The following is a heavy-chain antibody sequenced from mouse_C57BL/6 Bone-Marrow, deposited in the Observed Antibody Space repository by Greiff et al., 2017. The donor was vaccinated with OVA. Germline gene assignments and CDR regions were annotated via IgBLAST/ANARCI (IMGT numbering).Heavy chain of an antibody. V-gene: IGHV5-16*01. Sequence: EVQLVESEGGLVQPGSSMKLSCTASGFTFSDYYMAWVRQVPEKGLEWVANINYDGSSTYYLDSLKSRFIISRDNAKNILYLQMSSLKSEDTATYYCARDLGRRAMDYWGQGTSVTVSS. D-gene: IGHD4-1*01. CDR3: ARDLGRRAMDY. CDR1: GFTFSDYY. J-gene: IGHJ4*01. CDR2: INYDGSST.